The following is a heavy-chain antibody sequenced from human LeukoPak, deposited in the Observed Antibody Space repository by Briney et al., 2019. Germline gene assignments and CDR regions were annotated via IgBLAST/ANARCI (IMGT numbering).Heavy chain of an antibody. D-gene: IGHD2-15*01. V-gene: IGHV3-30-3*01. CDR1: GFTFSSYA. CDR3: VKVATLDD. J-gene: IGHJ4*02. CDR2: ISYDGSNK. Sequence: PGRSLRLSCAASGFTFSSYAMHWVRQAPGKGLEWVAVISYDGSNKYYADSVKGRFTISRDNSKNTLYLEMNSLRAEDTALYYCVKVATLDDWGQGTLVTVSS.